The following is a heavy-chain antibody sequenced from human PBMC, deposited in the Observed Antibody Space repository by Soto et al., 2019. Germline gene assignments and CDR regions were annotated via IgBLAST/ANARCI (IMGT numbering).Heavy chain of an antibody. D-gene: IGHD6-19*01. Sequence: EVQLLESGGGLVQPGGSLRLSCAASGFTFSSYSMSWVRQAPGKGLEWVSSISWNSGIIGYADSVKGRFTISRDNAKNSLYLQMNSLRTEDTAFYYCAKDATVAAYYFDYWGQGTLVTV. CDR3: AKDATVAAYYFDY. V-gene: IGHV3-9*01. CDR2: ISWNSGII. J-gene: IGHJ4*02. CDR1: GFTFSSYS.